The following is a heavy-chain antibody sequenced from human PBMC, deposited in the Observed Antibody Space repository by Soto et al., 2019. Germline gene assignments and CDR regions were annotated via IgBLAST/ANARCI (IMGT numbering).Heavy chain of an antibody. J-gene: IGHJ3*02. CDR3: ARVRYDFWSGYYNDAFDI. V-gene: IGHV3-48*01. CDR1: GFTFSSYS. Sequence: PGGSLRLSCAASGFTFSSYSMNWVRQAPGKGLERVSYISSSSSTIYYADYVKGRFTISRDNAKNSLNLQMNSLRSEDTAVYYCARVRYDFWSGYYNDAFDIWGQGT. D-gene: IGHD3-3*01. CDR2: ISSSSSTI.